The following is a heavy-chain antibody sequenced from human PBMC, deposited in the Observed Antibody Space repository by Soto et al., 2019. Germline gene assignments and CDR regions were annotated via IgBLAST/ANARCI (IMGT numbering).Heavy chain of an antibody. CDR2: ISYSGRT. Sequence: QVQLQESGPGLVKPSETLSLTCTVSGASISSYYWSWIRQPPGKGLEWVGYISYSGRTNYNPSLKSRVTILVDTSKDQFSLRLSSVTAADTAVYYCARVNDPGLAAALYYYAMDVWGQGTTVTVSS. CDR1: GASISSYY. D-gene: IGHD6-25*01. V-gene: IGHV4-59*01. CDR3: ARVNDPGLAAALYYYAMDV. J-gene: IGHJ6*02.